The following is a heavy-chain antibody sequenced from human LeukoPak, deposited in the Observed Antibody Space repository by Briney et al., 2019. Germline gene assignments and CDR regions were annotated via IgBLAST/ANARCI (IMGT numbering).Heavy chain of an antibody. D-gene: IGHD4-17*01. CDR3: AKSRAVTTASVDY. CDR2: ISGSGGRT. Sequence: GGSLRLSCAASGFTFSSYAMSWVRQAPGKGLEWVSAISGSGGRTYYADSVKGRFTITRDNSKNTLYLQMNNLRAEDTAVYYCAKSRAVTTASVDYWGQGTLVTVSS. V-gene: IGHV3-23*01. CDR1: GFTFSSYA. J-gene: IGHJ4*02.